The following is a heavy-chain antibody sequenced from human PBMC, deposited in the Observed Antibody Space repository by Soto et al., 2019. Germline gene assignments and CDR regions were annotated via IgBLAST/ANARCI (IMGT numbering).Heavy chain of an antibody. D-gene: IGHD2-15*01. J-gene: IGHJ4*02. CDR1: GFSLDHYA. V-gene: IGHV3-9*01. Sequence: EVHLVESGGGLAQPGRSLRLSCVASGFSLDHYAMHWVRQAPGKGLEWVSGISWDSGVIDYADSVRGRITISRDNAKNSLYLQMTSLIAEDTALYYCVKDNVGVYCSGGSCYFDYWGQGSLVTVSS. CDR2: ISWDSGVI. CDR3: VKDNVGVYCSGGSCYFDY.